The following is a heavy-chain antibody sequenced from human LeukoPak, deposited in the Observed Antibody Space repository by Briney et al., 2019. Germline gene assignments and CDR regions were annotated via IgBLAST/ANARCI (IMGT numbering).Heavy chain of an antibody. Sequence: GALRLSCAASGFTFSDYYMSWIRQAPGKGLEWVSYISSSGSTIYYADSVKGRFTISRDNSKSTLYLQMNSLRAEDAAVYYCAKTIVPTRNYDYYYGMDVWGQGTTVTVSS. V-gene: IGHV3-11*01. CDR3: AKTIVPTRNYDYYYGMDV. CDR1: GFTFSDYY. J-gene: IGHJ6*02. D-gene: IGHD1-14*01. CDR2: ISSSGSTI.